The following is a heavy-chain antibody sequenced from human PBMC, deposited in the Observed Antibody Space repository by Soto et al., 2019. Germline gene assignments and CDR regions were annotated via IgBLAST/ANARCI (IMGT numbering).Heavy chain of an antibody. Sequence: QLQLQESGPGLVKPSETLSLTCTVSGGSISSSSYYWGWIRQPPGKGLEWIGSIYYSGSTYYNPSLKSRVTISVDTSKNQFSLKLSSVTAADTAVYYCARLRFVGTIFGVVIANNWFDPWGQGTLVTVSS. CDR3: ARLRFVGTIFGVVIANNWFDP. D-gene: IGHD3-3*01. V-gene: IGHV4-39*01. CDR1: GGSISSSSYY. CDR2: IYYSGST. J-gene: IGHJ5*02.